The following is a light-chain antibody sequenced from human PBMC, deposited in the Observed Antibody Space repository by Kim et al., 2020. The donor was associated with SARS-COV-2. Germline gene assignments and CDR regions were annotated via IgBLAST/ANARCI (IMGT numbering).Light chain of an antibody. CDR3: QQYYSYPHT. CDR2: AAS. Sequence: SASVGDRVTITCRASQGIRNYLAWFQQKPGTAPKSLIYAASNLLSGVPSKFSGSGSGTDFTLIISSLQPEDFATYYCQQYYSYPHTFGQGTKLEIK. V-gene: IGKV1-16*02. J-gene: IGKJ2*01. CDR1: QGIRNY.